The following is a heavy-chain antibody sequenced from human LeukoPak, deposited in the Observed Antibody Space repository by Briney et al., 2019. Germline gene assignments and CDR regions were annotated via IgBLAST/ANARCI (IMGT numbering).Heavy chain of an antibody. Sequence: GASVKVSCKASGYTFTSYAMHWVRQAPGQRLEWMGWINAGNGNTKYSQKFQGRVTITRDTSASTAYMELSSLRSEDTAVYYCARSLRGSGSPGDNWFDPWGQGTLVTVSP. D-gene: IGHD3-10*01. V-gene: IGHV1-3*01. J-gene: IGHJ5*02. CDR3: ARSLRGSGSPGDNWFDP. CDR2: INAGNGNT. CDR1: GYTFTSYA.